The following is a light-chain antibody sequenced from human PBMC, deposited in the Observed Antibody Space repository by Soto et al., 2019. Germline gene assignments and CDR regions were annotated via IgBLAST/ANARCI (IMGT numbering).Light chain of an antibody. CDR1: SSNIGANT. CDR3: EAWDDSLYGAV. J-gene: IGLJ2*01. Sequence: QSVLTQPPSASGTPGQRVTISCSGSSSNIGANTINWYQQLPGTAPKLLIYNNDQRPPGVPDRFSASKSGTSASLAISGLQYEDEADYYCEAWDDSLYGAVLGGGTKLTVL. V-gene: IGLV1-44*01. CDR2: NND.